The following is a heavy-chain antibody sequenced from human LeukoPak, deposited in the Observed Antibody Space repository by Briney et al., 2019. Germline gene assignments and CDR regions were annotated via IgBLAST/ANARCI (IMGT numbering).Heavy chain of an antibody. CDR2: IIPILGIA. CDR3: ASGYSSGWYVSIDY. D-gene: IGHD6-19*01. J-gene: IGHJ4*02. V-gene: IGHV1-69*04. Sequence: SVKVSCKASGGTFSSYAISWVRQAPGQGLEWMGRIIPILGIANHAQKFQGRVTITADKSTSTAYMELSSLRSEDTAVYYCASGYSSGWYVSIDYWGQGTLVTVSS. CDR1: GGTFSSYA.